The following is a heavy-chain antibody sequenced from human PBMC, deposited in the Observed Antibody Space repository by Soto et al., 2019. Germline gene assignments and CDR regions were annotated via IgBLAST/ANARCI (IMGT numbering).Heavy chain of an antibody. CDR1: GFDFNTYW. J-gene: IGHJ6*02. CDR3: AREMLLWLGEFSEDHFYHGVDV. V-gene: IGHV3-7*05. CDR2: IKHDGGEK. Sequence: EVQLVESGGGLVQPGGSLRLSCAGSGFDFNTYWMTWVRRAPGKGLEWVANIKHDGGEKYYVDSVKGRFTISRDNAKNSLYLHMNSLRAEDTAVYYCAREMLLWLGEFSEDHFYHGVDVWGQGTTVTVSS. D-gene: IGHD3-10*01.